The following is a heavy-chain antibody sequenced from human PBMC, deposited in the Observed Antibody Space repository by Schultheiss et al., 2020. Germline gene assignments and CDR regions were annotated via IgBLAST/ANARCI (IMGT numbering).Heavy chain of an antibody. J-gene: IGHJ6*03. CDR1: GFTFSSYG. D-gene: IGHD5-18*01. V-gene: IGHV3-30*18. Sequence: GGSLRLSCAASGFTFSSYGMHWVRQAPGKGLEWVAVISYDGSNKYYADSVKGRFTISRDNSKNTLYLQMNSLRAEDTAVYYCAKIAAMATNSEYYYYYYYMDVWGKGTTVTVSS. CDR3: AKIAAMATNSEYYYYYYYMDV. CDR2: ISYDGSNK.